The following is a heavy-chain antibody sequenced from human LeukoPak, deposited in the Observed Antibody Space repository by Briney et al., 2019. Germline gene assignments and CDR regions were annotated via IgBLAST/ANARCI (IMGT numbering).Heavy chain of an antibody. V-gene: IGHV3-33*01. CDR2: MWYDGSNK. D-gene: IGHD1-26*01. CDR1: GFTFSSYG. CDR3: ASEYRGTYLRGWGDY. J-gene: IGHJ4*02. Sequence: GRSLRLSCAASGFTFSSYGMHWVRQAPGKGLEWVAVMWYDGSNKYYLDSVKGRFTISRDNSKNTLYLQMNSLRAEDTAVYYCASEYRGTYLRGWGDYGGKGTLVTVSS.